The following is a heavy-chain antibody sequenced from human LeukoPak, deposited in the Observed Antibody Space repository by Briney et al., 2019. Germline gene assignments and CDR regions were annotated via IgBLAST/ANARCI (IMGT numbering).Heavy chain of an antibody. Sequence: GGSLRLSCAASGFPVSSNYMSWVPQAPGKGLEWVSVIYSGGSTYYADSVKGRFTISRDNSKNTLYLHMNSLRDKDTAVYYCARSYLWGSYRYFDYWGQGTLVTVSS. V-gene: IGHV3-66*01. CDR1: GFPVSSNY. CDR2: IYSGGST. CDR3: ARSYLWGSYRYFDY. D-gene: IGHD3-16*02. J-gene: IGHJ4*02.